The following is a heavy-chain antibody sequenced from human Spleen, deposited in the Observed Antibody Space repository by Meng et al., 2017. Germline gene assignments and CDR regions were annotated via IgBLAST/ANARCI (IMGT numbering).Heavy chain of an antibody. D-gene: IGHD2-15*01. CDR2: IYYIGNT. V-gene: IGHV4-59*08. Sequence: QVQLQESGPGLVKPSETLSLTCTVSGGSVSGYYWSWIRQPPGKGLEWIGYIYYIGNTIYNPSLKTRVTISVDTSRDQFSLKLTSVTAADTAVYYCARHDVIAAIRHGFAPWGQGILVTVSS. CDR3: ARHDVIAAIRHGFAP. J-gene: IGHJ5*02. CDR1: GGSVSGYY.